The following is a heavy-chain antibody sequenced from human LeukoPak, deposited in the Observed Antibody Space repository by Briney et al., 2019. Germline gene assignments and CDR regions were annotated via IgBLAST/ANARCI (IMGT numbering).Heavy chain of an antibody. Sequence: PSETLSLTCTVSGGSITSDYWSWIRQPTGKGLEWIGRIFTSGSSTYNPSLKSRVTMSLDMSKNEFYLELSSVTAADTAIYFCSRGGANDLWGQGTLVTVSS. CDR1: GGSITSDY. CDR3: SRGGANDL. D-gene: IGHD4/OR15-4a*01. CDR2: IFTSGSS. V-gene: IGHV4-4*07. J-gene: IGHJ5*02.